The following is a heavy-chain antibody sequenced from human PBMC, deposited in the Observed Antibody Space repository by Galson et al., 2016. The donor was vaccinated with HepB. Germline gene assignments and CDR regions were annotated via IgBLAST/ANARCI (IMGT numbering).Heavy chain of an antibody. Sequence: SVKVSCKASGDTFNAYYIHWVRQAPAIGLEWMGRINPKSGGTDYAQKFAGRVTLNKDSAITTAYLELSRLTSDDTAVYFSATDALPLVARPSPYNWFDTWGPGTAVTVSS. CDR2: INPKSGGT. CDR3: ATDALPLVARPSPYNWFDT. V-gene: IGHV1-2*06. D-gene: IGHD6-6*01. CDR1: GDTFNAYY. J-gene: IGHJ5*02.